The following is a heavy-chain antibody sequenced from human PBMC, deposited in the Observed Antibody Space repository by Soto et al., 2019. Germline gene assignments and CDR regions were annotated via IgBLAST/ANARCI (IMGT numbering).Heavy chain of an antibody. CDR1: GFTFSSYA. D-gene: IGHD3-9*01. CDR2: ISGSGGST. Sequence: GGSLRLSCAASGFTFSSYAMSWVRQAPGKGLEWVSAISGSGGSTYYADSVKGRFTISRDNSKNTLYLQMNSLRAEDTAVYYCAKVPSYDILTGIPLDYWGQGTLVTVSS. J-gene: IGHJ4*02. CDR3: AKVPSYDILTGIPLDY. V-gene: IGHV3-23*01.